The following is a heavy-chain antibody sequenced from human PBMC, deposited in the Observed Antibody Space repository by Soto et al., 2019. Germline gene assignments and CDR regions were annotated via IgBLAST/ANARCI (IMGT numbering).Heavy chain of an antibody. CDR3: ARCPGEKCARNTIFGVVGEGFDY. V-gene: IGHV3-23*01. Sequence: EVQLLESGGGLVQPGGSLRLSCAASGFTFNNFAMSWVRQAPGKGLEWVSSISDGGGSTYYGDSVKGRFTISRDNSKNTLYLQMNSLRAEDMAVYYCARCPGEKCARNTIFGVVGEGFDYWGQGTLVTVSS. CDR1: GFTFNNFA. D-gene: IGHD3-3*01. J-gene: IGHJ4*02. CDR2: ISDGGGST.